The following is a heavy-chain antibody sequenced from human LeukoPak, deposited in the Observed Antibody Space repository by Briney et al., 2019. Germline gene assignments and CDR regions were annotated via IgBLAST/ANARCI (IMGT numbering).Heavy chain of an antibody. CDR3: AKSAYYDASGYYREYYFDY. V-gene: IGHV3-23*01. Sequence: GGSLRLSCVPSGFSFSNYAMSWVRQAPGKGLEWVSSISGSGGSTHYADSVKGRFTISRDKTKNTLYMQMNSLRAEDSAVYYCAKSAYYDASGYYREYYFDYWGQGTLVTVSS. D-gene: IGHD3-22*01. J-gene: IGHJ4*02. CDR2: ISGSGGST. CDR1: GFSFSNYA.